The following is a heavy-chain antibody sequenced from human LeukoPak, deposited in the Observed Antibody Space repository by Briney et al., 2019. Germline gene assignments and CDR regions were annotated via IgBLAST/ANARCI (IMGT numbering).Heavy chain of an antibody. CDR3: AARSGTYPYYFDY. CDR1: GYTFTSYG. J-gene: IGHJ4*01. D-gene: IGHD3-10*01. V-gene: IGHV1-18*01. CDR2: ISTYNGNT. Sequence: SVKVSCKASGYTFTSYGMSWVRQAPGQGLEWMGWISTYNGNTNYAQKFQGRVTMTTDTSTSTAYMELRSLRSDDTAVYYCAARSGTYPYYFDYWGQGTLVTVSS.